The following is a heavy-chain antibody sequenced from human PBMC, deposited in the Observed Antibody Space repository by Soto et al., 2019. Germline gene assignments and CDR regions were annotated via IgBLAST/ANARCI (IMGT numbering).Heavy chain of an antibody. CDR2: IYYSGST. CDR3: ARTYYYDSSGYYLFDY. CDR1: GGSISSYY. D-gene: IGHD3-22*01. Sequence: TSETLSLTCTVAGGSISSYYWSWIRQPPGKGLEWIGYIYYSGSTNYNPSLKSRVTISVDTSKNQFSLKLSSVTAADTAVYYCARTYYYDSSGYYLFDYWGQGTLVTVSS. J-gene: IGHJ4*02. V-gene: IGHV4-59*01.